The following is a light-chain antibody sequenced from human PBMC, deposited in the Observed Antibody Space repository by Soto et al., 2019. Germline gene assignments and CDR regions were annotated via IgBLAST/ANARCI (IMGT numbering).Light chain of an antibody. V-gene: IGKV1-8*01. Sequence: AIRMTQSPSSLSASTGDRVTITCRASQGISSYLAWYQQKPGKAPKLLIYAASTLQSGVPSRFSGSGSGTDFTLTISCLQSEDFATYYCQQYNSWPPYTFGQGTKLEIK. CDR3: QQYNSWPPYT. CDR2: AAS. J-gene: IGKJ2*01. CDR1: QGISSY.